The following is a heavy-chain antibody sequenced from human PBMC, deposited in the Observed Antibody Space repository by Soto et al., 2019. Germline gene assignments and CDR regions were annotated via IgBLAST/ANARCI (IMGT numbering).Heavy chain of an antibody. V-gene: IGHV3-30-3*01. CDR2: ISYDGSNK. D-gene: IGHD3-22*01. Sequence: PGGSLRLSCAASGFTFSSYAMHWVRQAPGKGLEWVAVISYDGSNKYYADSVKGRFTISRDNSKNTLYLQMNSLRAEDTAVYYCARPYYDSSGTPGFDPWGQGTLVTVSS. J-gene: IGHJ5*02. CDR3: ARPYYDSSGTPGFDP. CDR1: GFTFSSYA.